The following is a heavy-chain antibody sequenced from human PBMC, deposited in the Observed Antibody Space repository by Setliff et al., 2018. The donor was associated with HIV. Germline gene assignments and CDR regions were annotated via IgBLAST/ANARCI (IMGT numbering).Heavy chain of an antibody. CDR1: GFIFRSLT. V-gene: IGHV3-30-3*02. CDR2: ISGDESQK. Sequence: GGSLRLSCAASGFIFRSLTMHWVRQAPGKGLEWVALISGDESQKLYADSVRDRFIISRDNSQSTVSLQMNSLRAEDTAVYYCAQGRYSSGANYYYYYMDVLGKGTTVTVSS. D-gene: IGHD6-19*01. CDR3: AQGRYSSGANYYYYYMDV. J-gene: IGHJ6*03.